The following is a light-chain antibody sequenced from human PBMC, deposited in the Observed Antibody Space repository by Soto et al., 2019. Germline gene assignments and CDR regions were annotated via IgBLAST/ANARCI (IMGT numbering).Light chain of an antibody. CDR3: QQYDTYPLT. CDR2: KAT. Sequence: DIQMTQSPSTLSASVGDRVTITCRASQSVSGWLAWYQQRPGQPPKLLVFKATTLKTGVPPRFSGSGYGTEVSLTISTLQPDDFATYYCQQYDTYPLTLGGGTRVEVK. J-gene: IGKJ4*01. CDR1: QSVSGW. V-gene: IGKV1-5*03.